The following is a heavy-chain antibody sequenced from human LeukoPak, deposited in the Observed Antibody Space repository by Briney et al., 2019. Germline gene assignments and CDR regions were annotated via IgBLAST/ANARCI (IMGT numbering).Heavy chain of an antibody. CDR2: IYYSGST. V-gene: IGHV4-39*01. J-gene: IGHJ4*02. D-gene: IGHD5-12*01. CDR1: GGSISSSSYY. CDR3: ARHGFGGYGIFDY. Sequence: SETLSLTCTVSGGSISSSSYYWGWIRQPPGKGLEWIGSIYYSGSTYYNPSLKSRVTTSVDTSKNQFSLKLSSVTVADTAVYYCARHGFGGYGIFDYWGQGTLVTVSS.